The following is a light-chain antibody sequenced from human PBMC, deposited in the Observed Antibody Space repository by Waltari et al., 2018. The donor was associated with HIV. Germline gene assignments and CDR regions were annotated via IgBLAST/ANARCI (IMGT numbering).Light chain of an antibody. V-gene: IGLV3-19*01. CDR3: NSRDSSVNPLQVI. J-gene: IGLJ2*01. CDR1: SLRSYY. Sequence: SSELTQDPSVSVALGQTVKITCQGDSLRSYYASWYQQKPGQAPVLVIYARNNRPSGIPDRFSGSSSGDTASLTSTGAQAEDEAAYYCNSRDSSVNPLQVIFGGGTKVTVL. CDR2: ARN.